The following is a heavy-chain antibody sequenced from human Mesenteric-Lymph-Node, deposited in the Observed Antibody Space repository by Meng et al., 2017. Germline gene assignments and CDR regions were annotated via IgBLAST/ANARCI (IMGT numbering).Heavy chain of an antibody. CDR1: GGSVSSGSYY. Sequence: SETLSLTCTVSGGSVSSGSYYWGWIRQPPGKGLEWIASITYGGSTYYKPSHKGRVTMSADTSKKQFSLNLTSVTAADTAVYYCARDSGDYFDHCGQGTLVTVSS. D-gene: IGHD3-10*01. CDR2: ITYGGST. J-gene: IGHJ4*02. CDR3: ARDSGDYFDH. V-gene: IGHV4-39*07.